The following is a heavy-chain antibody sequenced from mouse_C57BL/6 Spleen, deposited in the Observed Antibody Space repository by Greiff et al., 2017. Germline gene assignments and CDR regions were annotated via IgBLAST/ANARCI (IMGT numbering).Heavy chain of an antibody. CDR2: INSDGGST. V-gene: IGHV5-2*03. CDR1: EYEFPSHD. D-gene: IGHD4-1*01. CDR3: ARQETGTGAMDY. J-gene: IGHJ4*01. Sequence: EVKLVESGGGLVQPGESLKLSCESNEYEFPSHDMSWVRKTPEKRLALVAAINSDGGSTYYPNTMERRFIISRDNTKKTLYLQMSSLRSEDTALYYCARQETGTGAMDYWGQGTSVTVSS.